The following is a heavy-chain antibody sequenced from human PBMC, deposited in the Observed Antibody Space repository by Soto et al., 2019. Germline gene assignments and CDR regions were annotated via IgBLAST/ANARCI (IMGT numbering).Heavy chain of an antibody. CDR2: INPSGGST. CDR1: GYTFTSYY. CDR3: ARSSGYYGSGSYYTFDY. J-gene: IGHJ4*02. V-gene: IGHV1-46*03. D-gene: IGHD3-10*01. Sequence: ASVKVSCKASGYTFTSYYMHWVRQAPGQGLEWMGIINPSGGSTSYAQKFQGRVTMTRDTSTSTVYMELSSLRSEDTAVYYCARSSGYYGSGSYYTFDYWGQGTLVTVSS.